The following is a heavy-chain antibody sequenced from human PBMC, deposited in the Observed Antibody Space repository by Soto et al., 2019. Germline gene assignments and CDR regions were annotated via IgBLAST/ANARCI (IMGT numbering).Heavy chain of an antibody. D-gene: IGHD3-10*01. CDR2: INAGNGNT. V-gene: IGHV1-3*01. Sequence: SVKVSCKASGYTFTSYAMHWVRQAPGQRLEWMGWINAGNGNTKYSQKFQGRVTITRDTSASTAYMELSSLRSEDTAVYYCARVRRGYYYGSGSYAPFDPWGQGTLVTVSS. J-gene: IGHJ5*02. CDR3: ARVRRGYYYGSGSYAPFDP. CDR1: GYTFTSYA.